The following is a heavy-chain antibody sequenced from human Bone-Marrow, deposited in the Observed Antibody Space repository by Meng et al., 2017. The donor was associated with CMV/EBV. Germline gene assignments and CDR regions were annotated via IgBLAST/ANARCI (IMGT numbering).Heavy chain of an antibody. D-gene: IGHD2/OR15-2a*01. CDR1: GYTFSNYG. CDR3: ARGQVQCSTINCHDYRFSGMDV. Sequence: SVKVSCKASGYTFSNYGISWVRQAPGQGLEWMGGIIPIFGTANYAQKFQGRVTMTRDTSTSIAYMELSSLRSGDTAVYYCARGQVQCSTINCHDYRFSGMDVWGQGTPVTVSS. CDR2: IIPIFGTA. J-gene: IGHJ6*02. V-gene: IGHV1-69*05.